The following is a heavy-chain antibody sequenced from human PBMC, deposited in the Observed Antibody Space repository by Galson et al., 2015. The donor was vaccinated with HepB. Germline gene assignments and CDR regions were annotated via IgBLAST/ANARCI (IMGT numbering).Heavy chain of an antibody. D-gene: IGHD6-19*01. CDR3: AKDNSSGWYPMDV. CDR1: GFTFDDYA. J-gene: IGHJ6*03. V-gene: IGHV3-9*01. CDR2: ISWNSGSI. Sequence: SLRLSCAASGFTFDDYAMHWVRQAPGKGLEWVSGISWNSGSIGYADSVKGRFTISRDNAKNSLYLQMNSLRAEDTALYYCAKDNSSGWYPMDVWGKGTTVTVSS.